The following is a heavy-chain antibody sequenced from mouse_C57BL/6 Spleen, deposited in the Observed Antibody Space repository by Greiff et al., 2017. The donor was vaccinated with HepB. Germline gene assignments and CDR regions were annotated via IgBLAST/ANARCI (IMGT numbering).Heavy chain of an antibody. V-gene: IGHV1-15*01. J-gene: IGHJ4*01. D-gene: IGHD1-1*01. Sequence: VQLQQSGAELVRPGASVTLSCKASGYTFTGYEMHWVKQTPVHGLEWIGAIDPETGGTAYNQKFKGKAILTADKSSSTAYMELRSLTSEDSAVYYCTRRYYGKMDYWGQGTSVTVSS. CDR3: TRRYYGKMDY. CDR1: GYTFTGYE. CDR2: IDPETGGT.